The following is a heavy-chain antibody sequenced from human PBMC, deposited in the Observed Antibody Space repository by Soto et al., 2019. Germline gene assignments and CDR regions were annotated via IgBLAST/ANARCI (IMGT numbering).Heavy chain of an antibody. CDR2: ISWNSGSI. Sequence: GGSLRLSCAASGFTFDDYAMHWVRQAPGKGLEWVSGISWNSGSIGYADSVKGRFTISRDKAKNSLYLQMNSLRAEDTALYYCAKDIRLWGDYGGGYFDYWGQGTLVTVSS. V-gene: IGHV3-9*01. J-gene: IGHJ4*02. CDR1: GFTFDDYA. D-gene: IGHD4-17*01. CDR3: AKDIRLWGDYGGGYFDY.